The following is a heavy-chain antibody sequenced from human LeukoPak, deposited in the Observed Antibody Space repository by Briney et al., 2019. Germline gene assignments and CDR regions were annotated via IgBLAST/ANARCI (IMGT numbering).Heavy chain of an antibody. Sequence: GGSLRLSCAASGFTFSDYDMHWVRQATGKGLEWVSAIGTAGDTYYTGSVKGRFTISRDNSKNTLYLQMNSLRAEDTAVYYCARDHYGDYSFDYWGQGTLVTVSS. V-gene: IGHV3-13*01. CDR2: IGTAGDT. CDR3: ARDHYGDYSFDY. D-gene: IGHD4-17*01. CDR1: GFTFSDYD. J-gene: IGHJ4*02.